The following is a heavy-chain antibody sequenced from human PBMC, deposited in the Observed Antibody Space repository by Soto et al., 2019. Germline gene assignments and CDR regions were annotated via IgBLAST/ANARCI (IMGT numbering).Heavy chain of an antibody. CDR1: GGSISSGDYY. V-gene: IGHV4-30-4*01. J-gene: IGHJ4*02. D-gene: IGHD5-12*01. Sequence: QVQLQESGPGLLEPSQTLTLSCTVSGGSISSGDYYWSWIRQPPGKGLECIGYIYYSGSTYYNPSLKSRVIISVDTSKNQFSLKLSSVTAADTAVYYCARWLGYGPHFDYWGQGTLVTVSS. CDR3: ARWLGYGPHFDY. CDR2: IYYSGST.